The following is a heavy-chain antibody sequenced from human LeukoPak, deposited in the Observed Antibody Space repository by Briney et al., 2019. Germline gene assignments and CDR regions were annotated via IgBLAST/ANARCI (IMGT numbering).Heavy chain of an antibody. D-gene: IGHD3-10*01. Sequence: PGGSLRLSCAASGFTFRSYWMSWVRQAPGKGLEWVANINQDGSEKYYVDSVKGRFTISRDNAKNSLYLQMNSLRAEDTAVYYCATEGYDSGPWDYFYYMDVWGKGTTVTISS. CDR1: GFTFRSYW. CDR2: INQDGSEK. CDR3: ATEGYDSGPWDYFYYMDV. V-gene: IGHV3-7*01. J-gene: IGHJ6*03.